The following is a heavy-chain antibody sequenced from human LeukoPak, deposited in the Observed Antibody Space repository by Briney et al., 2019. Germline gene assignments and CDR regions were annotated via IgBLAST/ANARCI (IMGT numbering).Heavy chain of an antibody. Sequence: SLRLSCAASGFTFSNYYISWIRQAPGKGLEWVGFIRSKAYGETADYAASVKGRFTISRDDSKAIAYLQMNSLKTEDTAVYHCTRDRGAYNLYDYWGQGTLVTVSS. D-gene: IGHD1-1*01. CDR3: TRDRGAYNLYDY. CDR1: GFTFSNYY. J-gene: IGHJ4*02. CDR2: IRSKAYGETA. V-gene: IGHV3-49*03.